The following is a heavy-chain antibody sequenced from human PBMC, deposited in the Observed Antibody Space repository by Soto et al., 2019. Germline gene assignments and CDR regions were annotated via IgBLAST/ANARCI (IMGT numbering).Heavy chain of an antibody. V-gene: IGHV1-2*02. J-gene: IGHJ4*02. Sequence: ASVKVSCKASGYTFTGYYMHWVRQAPGQGLEWMGWINPNSGGTNYAQKFQGRVTMTRDTSISTAYMELSRLRSDDTAVYYCAKAYSCGSDCYASPYFDYWGQGTLVTAPQ. CDR1: GYTFTGYY. CDR3: AKAYSCGSDCYASPYFDY. CDR2: INPNSGGT. D-gene: IGHD2-21*02.